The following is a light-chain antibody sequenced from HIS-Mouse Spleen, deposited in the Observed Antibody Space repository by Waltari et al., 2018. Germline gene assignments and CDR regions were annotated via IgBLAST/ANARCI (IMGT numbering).Light chain of an antibody. Sequence: EIVLTQSPATLSLSPGERATLSFRASQSVSSYLAWYQQKPGQAPRLLIYDASNRATGIPARFSGSGSGTDFTLTISSLEPEDFAVYYCQQRRNWPPLTFGGGTKVEIK. V-gene: IGKV3-11*01. CDR1: QSVSSY. CDR2: DAS. J-gene: IGKJ4*01. CDR3: QQRRNWPPLT.